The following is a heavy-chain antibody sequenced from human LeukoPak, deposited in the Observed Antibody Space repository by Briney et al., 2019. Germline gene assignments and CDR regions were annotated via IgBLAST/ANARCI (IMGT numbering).Heavy chain of an antibody. Sequence: GGALRVSCAPPVYTLSVYYMCWIPHTPREGVECVSYISSSGSTICYADSVKGRFTISRDNGKNSLSLQMNSLRAEDTAVYYCARVEYIYGYGSWGQGTLVTVSS. CDR2: ISSSGSTI. D-gene: IGHD5-18*01. V-gene: IGHV3-11*01. J-gene: IGHJ5*02. CDR1: VYTLSVYY. CDR3: ARVEYIYGYGS.